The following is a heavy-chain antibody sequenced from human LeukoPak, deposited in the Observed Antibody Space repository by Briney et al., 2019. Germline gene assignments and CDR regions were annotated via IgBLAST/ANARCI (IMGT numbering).Heavy chain of an antibody. Sequence: SGGSLRLSCAASGFTFSSYWMSWVRQAPGKGLEWVATIKQDGSEKFYVDSVEGRFTISRDNAKNSLFLQMNSLRAEDTAVYYCARGLGYCSGGSCYGYWGQGTLVTVSS. J-gene: IGHJ4*02. CDR1: GFTFSSYW. V-gene: IGHV3-7*01. D-gene: IGHD2-15*01. CDR2: IKQDGSEK. CDR3: ARGLGYCSGGSCYGY.